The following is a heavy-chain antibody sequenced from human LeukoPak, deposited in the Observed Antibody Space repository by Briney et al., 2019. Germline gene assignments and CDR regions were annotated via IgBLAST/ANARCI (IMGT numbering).Heavy chain of an antibody. V-gene: IGHV4-59*08. D-gene: IGHD4-11*01. Sequence: SETLSLTCTVSGGSISSYYWSWIRQPPGKGLEWRGYIYYSGSTNYNPSLKSRVTISVDTSKNQFSLKLSSVTAADTAVYYCAGNLNSNHPQEFLNWFDPWGQGTLVTVSS. J-gene: IGHJ5*02. CDR1: GGSISSYY. CDR2: IYYSGST. CDR3: AGNLNSNHPQEFLNWFDP.